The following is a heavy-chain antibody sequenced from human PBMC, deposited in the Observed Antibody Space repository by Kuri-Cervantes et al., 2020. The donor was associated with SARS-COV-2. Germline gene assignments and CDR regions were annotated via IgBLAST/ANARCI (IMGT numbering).Heavy chain of an antibody. Sequence: ASVKVSCKASGYTFTSFYLHWLRQAPGQGLEWMAVISPIVGDTTYAQRFRDRVSVTKDTSTSTVYMELSRLRSDDTAVYYCARGSIFSDTGGWYFDYWGQGTLVTVSS. CDR1: GYTFTSFY. CDR3: ARGSIFSDTGGWYFDY. V-gene: IGHV1-46*01. CDR2: ISPIVGDT. J-gene: IGHJ4*02. D-gene: IGHD3-10*01.